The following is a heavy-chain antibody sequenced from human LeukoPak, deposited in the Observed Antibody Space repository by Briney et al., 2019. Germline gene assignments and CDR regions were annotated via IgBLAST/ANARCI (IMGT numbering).Heavy chain of an antibody. CDR3: ARVVRGAVTSNCFDP. CDR2: ISNSGTT. Sequence: SETLSLTCTVSGGSTNDYYWTWIRQAPGKGLEWLGYISNSGTTDYNPSLKSRVTMSVDTSKNEFSLKVTSVTAADTAMYYCARVVRGAVTSNCFDPWGQGTLVTVSS. D-gene: IGHD4-17*01. CDR1: GGSTNDYY. V-gene: IGHV4-59*01. J-gene: IGHJ5*02.